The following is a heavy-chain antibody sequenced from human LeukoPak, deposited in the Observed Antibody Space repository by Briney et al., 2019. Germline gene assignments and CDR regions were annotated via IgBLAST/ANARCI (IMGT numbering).Heavy chain of an antibody. CDR2: ISGSGSTT. J-gene: IGHJ4*02. D-gene: IGHD1-26*01. V-gene: IGHV3-23*01. CDR1: GFTFSSYA. CDR3: AKGLSGSYFPFDY. Sequence: GGSLRLSCAASGFTFSSYAMSWVRQAPGKGLEWVSVISGSGSTTYYADSVKGRFTISRDNSKNTLYLQMNSLRAEDTAVYYCAKGLSGSYFPFDYWGQGTLVTVSS.